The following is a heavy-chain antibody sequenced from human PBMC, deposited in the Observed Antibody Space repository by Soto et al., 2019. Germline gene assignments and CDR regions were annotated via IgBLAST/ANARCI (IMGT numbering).Heavy chain of an antibody. CDR3: AREDSSSWYSWSGPGGHPPPNHFDY. CDR2: IYYSGST. Sequence: SETLSLTCTVSGGSISSRGYYWGWIRQPPGKGLEWIGTIYYSGSTYYNPSLKSRVTISVDTSKNQFSLKLSSVTAADTAVYYCAREDSSSWYSWSGPGGHPPPNHFDYWGQGTLVTVSS. J-gene: IGHJ4*02. V-gene: IGHV4-39*07. D-gene: IGHD6-13*01. CDR1: GGSISSRGYY.